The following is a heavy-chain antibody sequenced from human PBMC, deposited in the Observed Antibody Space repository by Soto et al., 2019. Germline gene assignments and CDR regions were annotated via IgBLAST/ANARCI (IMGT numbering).Heavy chain of an antibody. D-gene: IGHD4-17*01. CDR1: GYTFTNYG. CDR3: ARTTVTASYYYMDV. CDR2: ISTYNGNT. V-gene: IGHV1-18*01. Sequence: ASVKVSCKASGYTFTNYGFTWVRQAPGQGLEWLGWISTYNGNTKYAQKVQGRLTMTTDTSTSTANMELTSLRSDDTALYYCARTTVTASYYYMDVWGKGSTVTVS. J-gene: IGHJ6*03.